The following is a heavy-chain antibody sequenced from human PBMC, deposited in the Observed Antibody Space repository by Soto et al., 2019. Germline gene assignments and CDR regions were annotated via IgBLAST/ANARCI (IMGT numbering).Heavy chain of an antibody. D-gene: IGHD2-2*01. CDR1: GFTFDDYA. V-gene: IGHV3-9*01. CDR2: ISWNSGSI. J-gene: IGHJ4*02. CDR3: AKDMRHCSSTSCYGGGLDY. Sequence: EVQLVESGGGLVQPGRSLRLSCAASGFTFDDYAMHWVRQAPGKGLEWVSGISWNSGSIGYADSVKGRFTISRDNAKNSLYLKMNSLRAEDTALDYCAKDMRHCSSTSCYGGGLDYWGQGTLVTVSS.